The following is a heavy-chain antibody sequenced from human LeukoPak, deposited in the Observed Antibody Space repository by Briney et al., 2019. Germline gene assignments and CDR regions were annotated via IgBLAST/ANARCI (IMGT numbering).Heavy chain of an antibody. Sequence: ASVKVSCKASGYTFTSYGISWVRQAPGQGLEWMGWISAYNGNTNYAQKLQGRVTMTTDASTSTAYMKLRSLRSDDTAVYYCARDENTVTTDHHFDYWGQGTLVTVSS. J-gene: IGHJ4*02. CDR2: ISAYNGNT. CDR1: GYTFTSYG. V-gene: IGHV1-18*01. D-gene: IGHD4-11*01. CDR3: ARDENTVTTDHHFDY.